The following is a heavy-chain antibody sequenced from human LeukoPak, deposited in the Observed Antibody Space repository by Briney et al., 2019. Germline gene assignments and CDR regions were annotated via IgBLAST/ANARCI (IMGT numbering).Heavy chain of an antibody. CDR1: GFTFSSYA. CDR2: ISWNSGSI. Sequence: GGSLRLSCAASGFTFSSYAMSWVRQAPGKGLEWVSGISWNSGSIGYADSVKGRFTISRDNAKNSLYLQMNSLRAEDTALYYCAKDIRSWGQGTLVTVSS. J-gene: IGHJ4*02. CDR3: AKDIRS. V-gene: IGHV3-9*01.